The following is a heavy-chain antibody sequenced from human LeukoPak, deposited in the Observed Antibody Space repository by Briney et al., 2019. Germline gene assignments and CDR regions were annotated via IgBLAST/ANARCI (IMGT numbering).Heavy chain of an antibody. CDR1: GFTFSSYS. Sequence: GGSLRLSCAASGFTFSSYSMNWVRQAPGKGLEWVSSISSSSSYIYYADSVKGRFTISRDNSKNTLYLQMNSLRAEDTAVYYRARVLWELLGRGGSYYFDYWGQGTLVTVSS. CDR3: ARVLWELLGRGGSYYFDY. V-gene: IGHV3-21*04. CDR2: ISSSSSYI. D-gene: IGHD1-26*01. J-gene: IGHJ4*02.